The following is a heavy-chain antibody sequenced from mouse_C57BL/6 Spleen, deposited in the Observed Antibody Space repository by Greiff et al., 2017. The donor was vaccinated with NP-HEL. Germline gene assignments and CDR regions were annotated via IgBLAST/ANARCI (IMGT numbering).Heavy chain of an antibody. CDR2: IWSGGST. V-gene: IGHV2-2*01. Sequence: VKLMESGPGLVQPSQSLSITCTVSGFSLTSYGVHWVRQSPGKGLEWLGVIWSGGSTDYNAAFISRLSISKDNSKSQDFYKMNSLQADDTAIYYCASDGSSYWYFDVWGTGTTVTVSS. CDR3: ASDGSSYWYFDV. J-gene: IGHJ1*03. CDR1: GFSLTSYG. D-gene: IGHD1-1*01.